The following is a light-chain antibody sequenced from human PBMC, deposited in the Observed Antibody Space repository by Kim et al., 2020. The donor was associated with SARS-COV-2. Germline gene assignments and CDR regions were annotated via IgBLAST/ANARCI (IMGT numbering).Light chain of an antibody. Sequence: DIQMTQSPSSLSASVGDRVTITCRASQSIANYLNWYQQKPGKAPNLLIYAASILQSGVPSRFSGSGSGTDFTLTISSLQPEDFATYYGQPSYITPPYTFAQGTKLEI. V-gene: IGKV1-39*01. J-gene: IGKJ2*01. CDR2: AAS. CDR1: QSIANY. CDR3: QPSYITPPYT.